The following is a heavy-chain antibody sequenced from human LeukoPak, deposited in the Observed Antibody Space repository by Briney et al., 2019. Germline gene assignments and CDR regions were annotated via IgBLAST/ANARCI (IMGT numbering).Heavy chain of an antibody. Sequence: PGGSLRLSCAASGFTFSSYEMNWVRQAPGKGLEWVSYISSSGSTIYYADSVKGRFIISRDNAKNSLYLQMNSLRAEDTAVYYCARAYSGFDYWGQGTLVTVSS. CDR2: ISSSGSTI. CDR1: GFTFSSYE. D-gene: IGHD4-11*01. J-gene: IGHJ4*02. V-gene: IGHV3-48*03. CDR3: ARAYSGFDY.